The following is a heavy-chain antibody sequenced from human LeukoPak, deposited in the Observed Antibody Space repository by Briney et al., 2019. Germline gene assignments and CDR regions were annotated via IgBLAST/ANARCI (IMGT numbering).Heavy chain of an antibody. CDR2: SGST. CDR3: ARSDYPTSGSHTVFDAFDI. CDR1: GGSISNYH. D-gene: IGHD3-10*01. Sequence: SETLSLTCTVSGGSISNYHWSWIRLPPGKGLEWIGYSGSTNYNPSLKSRVTISVDTSNNPFSLKLSFVTAADTAMYYCARSDYPTSGSHTVFDAFDIWGQGTRVTVSS. V-gene: IGHV4-59*01. J-gene: IGHJ3*02.